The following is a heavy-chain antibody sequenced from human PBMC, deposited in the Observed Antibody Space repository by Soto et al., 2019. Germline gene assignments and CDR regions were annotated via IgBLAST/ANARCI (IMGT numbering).Heavy chain of an antibody. D-gene: IGHD4-4*01. Sequence: QAQLVHSGTEVKKPGASVKVSCKASGYPFTGPYIYWVRQAPGQGLEWMGWINPSSGGTEFAEKFQGRVTVTRDTSIRTVFLELNSLTSDDTGVYFCARDFRTYSHGVDVWGQGTAVTDSS. CDR1: GYPFTGPY. CDR2: INPSSGGT. V-gene: IGHV1-2*02. J-gene: IGHJ6*02. CDR3: ARDFRTYSHGVDV.